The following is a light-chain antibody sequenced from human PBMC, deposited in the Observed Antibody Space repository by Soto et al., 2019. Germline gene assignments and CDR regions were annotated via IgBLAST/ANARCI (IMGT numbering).Light chain of an antibody. CDR1: NIGSKS. CDR3: QVWDNSNDHVV. V-gene: IGLV3-21*02. J-gene: IGLJ2*01. CDR2: DDS. Sequence: SYELTRPPSVSVAPGQTARMTCGGNNIGSKSVHWYQQRPGQAPVLVVYDDSDRPSGIPERFSGSKSGNTATLTISRVEDGDEADYYCQVWDNSNDHVVFGGGTKVTVL.